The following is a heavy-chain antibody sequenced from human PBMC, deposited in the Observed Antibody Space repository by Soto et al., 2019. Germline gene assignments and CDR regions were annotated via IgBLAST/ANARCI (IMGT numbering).Heavy chain of an antibody. CDR3: ARDTRIRYYDFWSGPFDY. CDR1: GFTFSSYS. V-gene: IGHV3-21*01. J-gene: IGHJ4*02. D-gene: IGHD3-3*01. Sequence: EVQLVESGGGLVKPGGSLRLSCAASGFTFSSYSMNWVRQAPGKGLEWVSSISSSSSYIYYADSVKGRFTISRDNAKNSLYLQMNSLRAEDTAVYYCARDTRIRYYDFWSGPFDYWGQGTLVTVSS. CDR2: ISSSSSYI.